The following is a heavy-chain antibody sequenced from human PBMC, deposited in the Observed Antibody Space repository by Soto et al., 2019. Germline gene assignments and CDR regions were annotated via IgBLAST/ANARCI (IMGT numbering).Heavy chain of an antibody. CDR1: GFTFSSYS. J-gene: IGHJ5*02. V-gene: IGHV3-48*02. Sequence: EVQLVESGGGLVQPGGSLRLSCAASGFTFSSYSMNWVRQAPGKGLEWVSYISSSSSTIYYADSVQGRFTISRDNAKNAQYLQMNTLRDEDTAVYYCARVGGNLNRFDPWGQGTLVTVS. CDR3: ARVGGNLNRFDP. CDR2: ISSSSSTI. D-gene: IGHD4-4*01.